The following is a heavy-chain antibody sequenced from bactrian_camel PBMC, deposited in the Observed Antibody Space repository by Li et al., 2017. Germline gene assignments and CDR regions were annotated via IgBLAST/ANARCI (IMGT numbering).Heavy chain of an antibody. V-gene: IGHV3S1*01. CDR3: AIGLHLEVMGSWADADFEY. CDR2: IRRDGDE. J-gene: IGHJ6*01. CDR1: GYTYLGYC. Sequence: VQLVESGGGSVQAGGSLRLSCTASGYTYLGYCMGWFRQAPGKAREGIAGIRRDGDEYYADSVEGRFTISQDNAKNIIYLQMNSLTPDDTAMYYCAIGLHLEVMGSWADADFEYWGQGTQVTVS. D-gene: IGHD3*01.